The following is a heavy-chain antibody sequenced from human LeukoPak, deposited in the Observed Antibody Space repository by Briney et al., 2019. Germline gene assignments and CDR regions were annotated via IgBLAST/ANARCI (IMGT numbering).Heavy chain of an antibody. J-gene: IGHJ4*02. Sequence: PGGSLRLSCAASGSTFSSYAMSWVRQAPGKGLEWVSAISGSGGSTYYADSVKGRFTISRDNSKNTLYLQMNSLRAGDTAVYYCAKDSVSSLGFSSSWYYFDYWGQGTLVTVSS. CDR1: GSTFSSYA. CDR2: ISGSGGST. CDR3: AKDSVSSLGFSSSWYYFDY. V-gene: IGHV3-23*01. D-gene: IGHD6-13*01.